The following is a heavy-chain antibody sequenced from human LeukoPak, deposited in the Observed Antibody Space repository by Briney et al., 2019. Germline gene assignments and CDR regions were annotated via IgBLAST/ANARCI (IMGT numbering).Heavy chain of an antibody. CDR1: GYKFTNHW. Sequence: GESLKISCKGSGYKFTNHWIAWGRQMPGKGLGCMGIIYPGDSDTTYSPSFKGQVTISADKSINTAYLQWSSLKASDTAMYYCARSWRGGAYFDYWAQGTLVTVSS. CDR3: ARSWRGGAYFDY. J-gene: IGHJ4*02. V-gene: IGHV5-51*01. D-gene: IGHD3-3*01. CDR2: IYPGDSDT.